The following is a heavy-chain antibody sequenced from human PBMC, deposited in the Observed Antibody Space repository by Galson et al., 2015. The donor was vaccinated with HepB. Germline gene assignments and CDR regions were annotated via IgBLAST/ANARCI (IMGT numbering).Heavy chain of an antibody. J-gene: IGHJ4*02. Sequence: TLRLSCAAYRFFFSDYYMTWIRQAPGKGLERVSYIGSGGSTIYYADYVKGRFTVSRDNAKNSLFLQMNSLRAEDTAVYYCARDYSSRWFYFDYCGQGTLVTVSS. CDR3: ARDYSSRWFYFDY. CDR2: IGSGGSTI. D-gene: IGHD6-13*01. V-gene: IGHV3-11*01. CDR1: RFFFSDYY.